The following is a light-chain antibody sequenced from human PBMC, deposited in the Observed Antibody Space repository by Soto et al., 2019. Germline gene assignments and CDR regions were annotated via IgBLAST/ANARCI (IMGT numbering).Light chain of an antibody. CDR3: QQYDKWPWT. J-gene: IGKJ1*01. Sequence: ETVMRQLPATLSVSAGVRATISXRARPSIRCTLAWYPQQPGXAPRXXXHGXATMAPGFPARLSGSGSGTDFTLTISSLQSEDFSVYYFQQYDKWPWTFGQGTKVDIK. CDR2: GXA. CDR1: PSIRCT. V-gene: IGKV3-15*01.